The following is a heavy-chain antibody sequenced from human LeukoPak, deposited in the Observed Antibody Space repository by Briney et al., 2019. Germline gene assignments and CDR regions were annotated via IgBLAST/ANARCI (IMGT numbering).Heavy chain of an antibody. Sequence: PGGSLRLSCVVSGIPFSDYYMNWIRKAPGKGLEWISYISSSSSYTDYADSVKGRFTISRDNAKSALYLQLNSLRHEDTAVYYCAAGTAADFWGQGTLVTVSS. V-gene: IGHV3-11*03. J-gene: IGHJ4*02. CDR1: GIPFSDYY. D-gene: IGHD6-13*01. CDR2: ISSSSSYT. CDR3: AAGTAADF.